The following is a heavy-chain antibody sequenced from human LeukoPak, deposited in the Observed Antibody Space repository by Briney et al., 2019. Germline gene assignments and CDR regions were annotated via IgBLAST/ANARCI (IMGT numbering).Heavy chain of an antibody. CDR1: GFTFSSYG. Sequence: GGSLRLSCAASGFTFSSYGMHLVRQAPGKGLEWVAVISYDGSNKYYADSVKGRFTISRDNSKNTLYLQMNSLRAEDTAVYYCARDRRGQLDYWGQGTLVTVSS. V-gene: IGHV3-30*03. D-gene: IGHD3-10*01. J-gene: IGHJ4*02. CDR3: ARDRRGQLDY. CDR2: ISYDGSNK.